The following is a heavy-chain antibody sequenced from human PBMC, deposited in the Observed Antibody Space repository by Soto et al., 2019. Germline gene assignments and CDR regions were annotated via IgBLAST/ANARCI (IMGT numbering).Heavy chain of an antibody. CDR1: GFTFSSYT. CDR2: ISGSGGST. V-gene: IGHV3-23*01. CDR3: AKAWGIDY. D-gene: IGHD7-27*01. Sequence: EVQLLESGGGLVEPGGSRRLSCAASGFTFSSYTMSWVRQAPGKGLEWVSTISGSGGSTYYADSVKGRFTISRDNSKNALYLQMNSLRVEDTDVYYCAKAWGIDYWGQGTLVTVSS. J-gene: IGHJ4*02.